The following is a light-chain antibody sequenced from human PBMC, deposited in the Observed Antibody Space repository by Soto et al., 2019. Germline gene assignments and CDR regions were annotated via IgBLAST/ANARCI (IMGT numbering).Light chain of an antibody. Sequence: EIVLTQSPGTLSLSPGERATLSCRASQSVSSNYLAWYQQKPGQAPRLLIYGTSSRATGIQDRFSGSGSGTDFSLIISRLEPDDFAVYYCQQYGTSPNTFGQGTRVEIK. J-gene: IGKJ5*01. CDR1: QSVSSNY. V-gene: IGKV3-20*01. CDR2: GTS. CDR3: QQYGTSPNT.